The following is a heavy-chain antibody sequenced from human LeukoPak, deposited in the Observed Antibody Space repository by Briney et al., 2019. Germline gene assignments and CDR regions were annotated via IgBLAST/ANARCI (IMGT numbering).Heavy chain of an antibody. Sequence: ASVKVSCKASGYTFTGYYMHWVRQAPGQGLEWMGRINPNSGGTNYAQKFQGRVTMTRDTSISTAYMELSTLRSDDTAVYHCARGASSGPFDYWGQGTMVTVSS. CDR2: INPNSGGT. CDR1: GYTFTGYY. V-gene: IGHV1-2*06. CDR3: ARGASSGPFDY. D-gene: IGHD6-19*01. J-gene: IGHJ4*02.